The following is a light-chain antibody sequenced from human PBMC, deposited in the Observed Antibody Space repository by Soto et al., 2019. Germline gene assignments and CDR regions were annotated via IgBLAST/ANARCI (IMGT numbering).Light chain of an antibody. CDR2: GAS. V-gene: IGKV3-15*01. Sequence: EVVMTQSPATLSVSPGGRATLSCRASQSITSNLAWYQQKPGQAPRPLIYGASARATDVPSRFSGSASGREFTLTISSLQSEDFAVYHCQEYNNWPPTFGQGTKLEIK. CDR3: QEYNNWPPT. CDR1: QSITSN. J-gene: IGKJ2*01.